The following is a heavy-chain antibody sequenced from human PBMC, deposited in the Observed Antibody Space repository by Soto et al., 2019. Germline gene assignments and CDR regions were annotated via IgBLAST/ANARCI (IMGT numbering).Heavy chain of an antibody. Sequence: SETLSLTCSVSDGSMNSGGYYWSWIRQLPGKGLEWIGFIHYSGSTLYSPSLKSRVSISMETSKNQFYLKLSSVTAADTAVYYCLRGKDKDDSGFSHYWGQGIPVTVSS. CDR1: DGSMNSGGYY. D-gene: IGHD6-25*01. CDR3: LRGKDKDDSGFSHY. V-gene: IGHV4-31*03. J-gene: IGHJ4*02. CDR2: IHYSGST.